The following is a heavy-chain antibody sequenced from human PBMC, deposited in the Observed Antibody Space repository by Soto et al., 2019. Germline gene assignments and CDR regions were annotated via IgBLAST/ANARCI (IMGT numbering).Heavy chain of an antibody. Sequence: QLRLQESGPGLVQPSETLSLTCTVSGGSISSTSYYWGWIRQPPGKGLEWIGSMYSLGNTYYNPSLKSRVTVSVDTSKNHCSLKLTAVTAADAAVDLCARQPYDSRCYYYGTWGQGTLVTVSS. J-gene: IGHJ5*02. CDR2: MYSLGNT. CDR3: ARQPYDSRCYYYGT. D-gene: IGHD3-22*01. V-gene: IGHV4-39*01. CDR1: GGSISSTSYY.